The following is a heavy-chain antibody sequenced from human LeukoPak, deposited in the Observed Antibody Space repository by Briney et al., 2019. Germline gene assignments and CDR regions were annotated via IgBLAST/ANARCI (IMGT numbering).Heavy chain of an antibody. D-gene: IGHD3-22*01. CDR3: ARAMDYDDSSGSLDY. J-gene: IGHJ4*02. Sequence: SQTLSLTCAISGDSVSSNSGAWNWIRQSPSRGLEWLGRTYSRSKWYNDYAVSVKSRININADTTKNQFSLQLKSVTPEDTAVYYCARAMDYDDSSGSLDYWGQGTLVTVSS. V-gene: IGHV6-1*01. CDR2: TYSRSKWYN. CDR1: GDSVSSNSGA.